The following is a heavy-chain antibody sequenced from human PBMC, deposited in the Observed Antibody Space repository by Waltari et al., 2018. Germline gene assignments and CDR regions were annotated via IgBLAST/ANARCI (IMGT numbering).Heavy chain of an antibody. D-gene: IGHD1-20*01. J-gene: IGHJ2*01. V-gene: IGHV4-34*01. CDR2: INHSGRT. Sequence: QVQLQQWGAGLLKPSETLSLTCAVYGGSFSGYYWSWIRQPPGKGLEWIGEINHSGRTNYNPSLKSRVTISVDTSKNQFSLKLSSVTAADTAVYYCARPYNWKGWYFDLWGRGTLVTVSS. CDR1: GGSFSGYY. CDR3: ARPYNWKGWYFDL.